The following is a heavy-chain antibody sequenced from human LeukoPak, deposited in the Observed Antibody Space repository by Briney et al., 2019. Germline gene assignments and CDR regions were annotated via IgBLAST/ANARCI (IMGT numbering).Heavy chain of an antibody. CDR1: GGSISSGGYY. CDR2: IYYSGST. CDR3: ARGAVRGVRNDY. Sequence: SETLSLTCTVSGGSISSGGYYWSWIRQHPGKGLEWIGYIYYSGSTYYNPSLKSRVTISVDTSKNQFSLKLSSVTAADTAVDYCARGAVRGVRNDYWGQGTLVTVSS. D-gene: IGHD3-10*01. V-gene: IGHV4-31*03. J-gene: IGHJ4*02.